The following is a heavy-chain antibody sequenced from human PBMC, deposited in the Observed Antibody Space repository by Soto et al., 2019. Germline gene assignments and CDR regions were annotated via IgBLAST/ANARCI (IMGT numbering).Heavy chain of an antibody. J-gene: IGHJ4*02. CDR1: EFSVSSNY. Sequence: EVQLVESGGGLVQPGESLRLSCAASEFSVSSNYMSWVRQAPGKGLEWVSVIYASGTTYYADSVRGRFTISRDSSKNTLYLQMNSLRAEVTAVYYCARNPYCFTSGCYHTDYWGQGTLVTVSS. CDR2: IYASGTT. D-gene: IGHD2-2*01. V-gene: IGHV3-66*01. CDR3: ARNPYCFTSGCYHTDY.